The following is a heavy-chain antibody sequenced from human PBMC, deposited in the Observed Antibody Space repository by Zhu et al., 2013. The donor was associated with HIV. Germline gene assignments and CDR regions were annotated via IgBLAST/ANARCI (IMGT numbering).Heavy chain of an antibody. CDR2: ISSSSSYI. Sequence: EVQLVESGGGLVKPGGSLRLSCAASGFTFSSYSMNWVRQAPGKGLEWVSSISSSSSYIYYADSVKGRFTISRDNAKNSLYLQMNSLRAEDTAVYYCASPGGPYYFGMGVWGQGTTVTVSS. CDR1: GFTFSSYS. J-gene: IGHJ6*02. V-gene: IGHV3-21*01. CDR3: ASPGGPYYFGMGV. D-gene: IGHD2-15*01.